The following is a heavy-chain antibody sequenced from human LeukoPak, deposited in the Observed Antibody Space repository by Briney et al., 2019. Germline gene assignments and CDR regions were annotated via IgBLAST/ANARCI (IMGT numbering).Heavy chain of an antibody. J-gene: IGHJ4*02. CDR1: GYTFTDYY. D-gene: IGHD3-10*01. CDR2: INPDSGDT. CDR3: AKVGWFGRPLEY. Sequence: ASVKVSCKASGYTFTDYYIHWVRQAPGQGLEWMGWINPDSGDTNYAQKFQGRVTMTRDTSTSTAYMELGRLRSDDTAVYYCAKVGWFGRPLEYWGQGTLVTVSS. V-gene: IGHV1-2*02.